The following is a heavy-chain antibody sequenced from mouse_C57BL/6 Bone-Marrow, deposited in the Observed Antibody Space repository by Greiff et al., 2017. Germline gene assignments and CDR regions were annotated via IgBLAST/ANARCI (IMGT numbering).Heavy chain of an antibody. CDR1: GFSFNTYA. Sequence: VQLKESGGGLVQPKGSLKLSCAASGFSFNTYAMNWVRQAPGRGLEWVARIRSKSNNHATYYAVSVKNRFTISRDDSESMLYLQMNNLKTEDTAMYYCVRHLDGYYVVWGTGTTVTVSS. J-gene: IGHJ1*03. V-gene: IGHV10-1*01. CDR3: VRHLDGYYVV. CDR2: IRSKSNNHAT. D-gene: IGHD2-3*01.